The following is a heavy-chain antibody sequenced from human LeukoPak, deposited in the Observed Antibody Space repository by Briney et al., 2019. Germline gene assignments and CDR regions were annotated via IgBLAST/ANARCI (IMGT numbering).Heavy chain of an antibody. CDR2: IFPRTSDT. J-gene: IGHJ3*01. D-gene: IGHD1-26*01. CDR1: GYNFDSYW. V-gene: IGHV5-51*01. Sequence: GESLKISCKGSGYNFDSYWLAWVRHVPGKGLEWMGIIFPRTSDTRYSPSFQGHVTISADRSINTAFLEWRSLKATDNAIYLCARQQMGFAAGGSGFDPWGQGTVVIVSS. CDR3: ARQQMGFAAGGSGFDP.